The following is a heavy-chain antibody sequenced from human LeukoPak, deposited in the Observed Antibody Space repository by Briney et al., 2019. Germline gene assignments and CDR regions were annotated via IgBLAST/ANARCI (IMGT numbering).Heavy chain of an antibody. V-gene: IGHV4-59*01. Sequence: TSETLPLTCTVSGGSISSYYWSWIRQPPGKGLEWIGYIYYSGSTNYNPSLKSQVTISVDTSKNQFSLKLSSVTAADTAVYYCAREQNYDFWSGYHDAFDIWGQGTMVTVSS. CDR2: IYYSGST. CDR1: GGSISSYY. D-gene: IGHD3-3*01. CDR3: AREQNYDFWSGYHDAFDI. J-gene: IGHJ3*02.